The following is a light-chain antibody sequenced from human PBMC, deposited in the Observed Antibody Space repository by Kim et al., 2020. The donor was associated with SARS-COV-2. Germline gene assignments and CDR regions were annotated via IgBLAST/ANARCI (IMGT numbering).Light chain of an antibody. J-gene: IGLJ2*01. CDR1: RSNIGNPA. V-gene: IGLV1-44*01. CDR2: KSD. CDR3: AAWDDSLNGVI. Sequence: GQMVIINCSGDRSNIGNPAISWYRQLPGTAPKLHIYKSDQRPSGVPDRVSGSKSGTSASLAIGGLQSEDEVDYYCAAWDDSLNGVIFGGGTQLTVL.